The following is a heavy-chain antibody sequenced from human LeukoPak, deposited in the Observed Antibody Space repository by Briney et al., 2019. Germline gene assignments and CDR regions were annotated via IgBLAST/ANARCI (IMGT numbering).Heavy chain of an antibody. D-gene: IGHD4-17*01. Sequence: GGSLRLSCAASGFTFDDYAMHWVRQAPGKGLEWVSIISWDGGSTDYVDSVKGRFTISRDNSKNSLYLQMNSLTGEDTALYYCAKDIGRIDYGDHRGVFAYWGQGTLVTVSS. J-gene: IGHJ4*02. CDR1: GFTFDDYA. CDR3: AKDIGRIDYGDHRGVFAY. CDR2: ISWDGGST. V-gene: IGHV3-43D*04.